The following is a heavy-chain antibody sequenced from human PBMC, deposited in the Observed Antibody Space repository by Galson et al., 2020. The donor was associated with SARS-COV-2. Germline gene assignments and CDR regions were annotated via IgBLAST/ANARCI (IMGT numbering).Heavy chain of an antibody. CDR1: GFTFSSFW. V-gene: IGHV3-7*01. Sequence: GESLKISCAVSGFTFSSFWMSWVRQAPGKGLEWLANIKQDGSEKYYKDSVKGRFTISRDNAKNSLYLQMNSLRDEDTAVYYCARDSDHAFDVWGQGTLVIVSS. CDR3: ARDSDHAFDV. D-gene: IGHD1-26*01. J-gene: IGHJ3*01. CDR2: IKQDGSEK.